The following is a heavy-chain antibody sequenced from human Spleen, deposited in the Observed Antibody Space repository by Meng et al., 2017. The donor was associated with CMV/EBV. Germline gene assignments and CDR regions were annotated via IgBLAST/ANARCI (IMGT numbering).Heavy chain of an antibody. CDR1: GYTFINHD. V-gene: IGHV1-8*01. Sequence: ASVKVSCKASGYTFINHDIDWVRQAAGQGLEWMGWMNSNTGNTGYAQKFQGRVSMTRDTSVSTAYMELRSLRSDDTAVYYCARDLFAGDTAFDIWGQGTMVTVSS. CDR2: MNSNTGNT. J-gene: IGHJ3*02. CDR3: ARDLFAGDTAFDI.